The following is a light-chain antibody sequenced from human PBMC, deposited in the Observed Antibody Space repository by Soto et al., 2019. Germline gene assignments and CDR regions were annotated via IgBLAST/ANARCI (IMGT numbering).Light chain of an antibody. CDR2: DAS. CDR1: QRVSSSY. CDR3: QQYGSSPRT. V-gene: IGKV3-20*01. Sequence: EIVLTQSPGTLSLSPGERASLSCRASQRVSSSYLAWYQRKPCQAPRLLIYDASSRAAGIPDRFSGSGSGTDVTLTVSRLEPEDFAVYYCQQYGSSPRTFGQGTKVEIK. J-gene: IGKJ1*01.